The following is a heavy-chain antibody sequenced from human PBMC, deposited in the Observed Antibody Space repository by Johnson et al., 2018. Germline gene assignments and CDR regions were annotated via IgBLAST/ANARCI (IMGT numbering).Heavy chain of an antibody. CDR2: IRWNSGSI. CDR1: GFTFDDYA. V-gene: IGHV3-9*01. J-gene: IGHJ5*02. Sequence: VQLVQSGGGLVQPGRSLRLSCAASGFTFDDYAMHWVRQAPGKGLAWVSGIRWNSGSIGYADSVKGRFTISRDNAKNSLYLQMNSLRAEDTALYYCARDRAAVAGTWGQGTLVTVSS. D-gene: IGHD6-19*01. CDR3: ARDRAAVAGT.